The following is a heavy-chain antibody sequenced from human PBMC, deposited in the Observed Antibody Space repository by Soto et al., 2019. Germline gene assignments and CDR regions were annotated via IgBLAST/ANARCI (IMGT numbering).Heavy chain of an antibody. CDR3: ARKKGYSYVPHYFDY. CDR2: IYYRGNP. CDR1: GGSVSSGGYY. V-gene: IGHV4-31*03. J-gene: IGHJ4*02. D-gene: IGHD5-18*01. Sequence: QVQLQESGPGLVKPSQTLSLTCTVSGGSVSSGGYYLSWIRQHPGKGLAWIGYIYYRGNPFYNLTLQCRVTISVDTSKNQFSLKLSSVTAADTAVYYCARKKGYSYVPHYFDYWGQGTRVTVSS.